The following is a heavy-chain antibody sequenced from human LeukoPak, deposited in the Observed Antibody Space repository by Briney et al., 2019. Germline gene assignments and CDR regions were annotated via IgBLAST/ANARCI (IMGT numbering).Heavy chain of an antibody. J-gene: IGHJ6*02. Sequence: ASVKVSCKVSGYTLTELSMHWVRQAPGKGLEWMGGFDPEDGEAIYAQKFQGRVTMTEDTSTDTAYMELSRLRSDDTAVYYCARSSRDYYYGMDVWGQGTTVTVSS. V-gene: IGHV1-24*01. D-gene: IGHD6-6*01. CDR3: ARSSRDYYYGMDV. CDR1: GYTLTELS. CDR2: FDPEDGEA.